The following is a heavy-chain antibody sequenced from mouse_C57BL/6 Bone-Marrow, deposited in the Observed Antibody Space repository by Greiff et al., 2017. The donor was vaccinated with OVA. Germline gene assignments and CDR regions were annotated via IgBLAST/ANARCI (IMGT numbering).Heavy chain of an antibody. V-gene: IGHV1-76*01. CDR2: IYPGSGNT. CDR3: ARDYDYSYAMDY. D-gene: IGHD2-4*01. Sequence: QVQLQQSGAELVRPGASVKLSCKASGYTFTDYYINWVKQRPGQGLEWIARIYPGSGNTYYNEKFKGKATLTAEKSSSTAYMQLSSLTSEDSAVYFCARDYDYSYAMDYWGQGTSVTVSS. J-gene: IGHJ4*01. CDR1: GYTFTDYY.